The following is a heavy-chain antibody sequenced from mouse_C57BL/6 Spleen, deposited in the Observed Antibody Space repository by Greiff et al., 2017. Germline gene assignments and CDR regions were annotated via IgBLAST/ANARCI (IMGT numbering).Heavy chain of an antibody. CDR1: GYSITSGYY. CDR3: SRDDYGAMDY. CDR2: ISYDGCN. V-gene: IGHV3-6*01. Sequence: EVQLQQSGPGLVKPSQSLSLTCSVTGYSITSGYYWHWIRQFPGNKLEWMGYISYDGCNIYYPSLKNRISITRDTSKNQFFLKLNSVTTEDTATYYCSRDDYGAMDYWGQGTSVTVSS. D-gene: IGHD2-4*01. J-gene: IGHJ4*01.